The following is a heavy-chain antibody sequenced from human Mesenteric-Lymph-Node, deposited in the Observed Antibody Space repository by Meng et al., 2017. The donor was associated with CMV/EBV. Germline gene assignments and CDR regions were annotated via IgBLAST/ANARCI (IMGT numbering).Heavy chain of an antibody. CDR1: GYTFTSYA. CDR3: VRDWLSNFHY. Sequence: VSCKASGYTFTSYAMHWVRQAHGQRPEWMGWVSAGNGDTRYSQKFQDRFTITRDTSASTVYMEMSGLRSEDTAVYYCVRDWLSNFHYWGQGTLVTVSS. CDR2: VSAGNGDT. V-gene: IGHV1-3*01. D-gene: IGHD3-9*01. J-gene: IGHJ4*02.